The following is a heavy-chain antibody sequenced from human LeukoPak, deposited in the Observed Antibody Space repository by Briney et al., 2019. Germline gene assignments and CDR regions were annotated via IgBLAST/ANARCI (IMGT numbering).Heavy chain of an antibody. J-gene: IGHJ4*02. V-gene: IGHV4-39*07. Sequence: SETLSLTCTVSGGSISSYYWGWIRQPPGKGLEWIGSIYYSGSTYYNPSLRSRVTISVDTSKNQFSLKLSSVTAADTAVYYCARDSSGIYWGQGTLVTVSS. CDR2: IYYSGST. CDR3: ARDSSGIY. CDR1: GGSISSYY. D-gene: IGHD3-10*01.